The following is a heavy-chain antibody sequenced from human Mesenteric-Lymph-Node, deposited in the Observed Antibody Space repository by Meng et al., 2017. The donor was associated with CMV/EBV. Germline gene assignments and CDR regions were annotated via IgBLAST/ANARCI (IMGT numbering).Heavy chain of an antibody. V-gene: IGHV3-21*04. J-gene: IGHJ4*02. CDR3: AKDPPYDSSGYALGY. D-gene: IGHD3-22*01. CDR2: ISSSSSYI. CDR1: GFTFSSYS. Sequence: GESLKISCAASGFTFSSYSMNWVRQAPGKGLEWVSSISSSSSYIYYADSVKGRFTISRDNAKNSLYLQMNSLRAEDTAVYYCAKDPPYDSSGYALGYWGQGTLVTVSS.